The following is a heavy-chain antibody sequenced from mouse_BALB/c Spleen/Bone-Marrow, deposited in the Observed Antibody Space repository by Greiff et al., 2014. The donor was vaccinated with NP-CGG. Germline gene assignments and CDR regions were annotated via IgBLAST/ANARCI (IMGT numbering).Heavy chain of an antibody. CDR3: ARNFYGSAYFDF. CDR1: GYKFTDYA. J-gene: IGHJ2*01. CDR2: ISTYSGNT. V-gene: IGHV1-67*01. D-gene: IGHD1-1*01. Sequence: VKLMESGPELVRPGVSVKISCKGSGYKFTDYAMHWVKQSHAKSLEWIELISTYSGNTHYNQKFKGKATMTVDKSSSTAYMELARLTSEDSAIYYCARNFYGSAYFDFWGQGSTLTVSS.